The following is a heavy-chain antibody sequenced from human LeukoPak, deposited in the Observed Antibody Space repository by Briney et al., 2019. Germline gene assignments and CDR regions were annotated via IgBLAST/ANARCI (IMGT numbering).Heavy chain of an antibody. J-gene: IGHJ4*02. D-gene: IGHD3-16*02. Sequence: GGSLRLSCAASGFTFSSYSMNWVRQAPGKGLEWVSYISSSSSTIYYADSVKGRFTISRDNAKNSLYLQVNSLRAEDTAVYYCARDMITFGGVIDSDYWGQGTLVTVSS. V-gene: IGHV3-48*01. CDR2: ISSSSSTI. CDR1: GFTFSSYS. CDR3: ARDMITFGGVIDSDY.